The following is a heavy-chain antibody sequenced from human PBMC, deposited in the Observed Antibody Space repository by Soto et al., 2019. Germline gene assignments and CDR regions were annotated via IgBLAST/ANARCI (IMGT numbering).Heavy chain of an antibody. CDR2: ISAYNGKI. Sequence: QVQLVQSGAEVRKPGASVKVSCKASGYTFTNYGISWVRQAPGQGLEWIGWISAYNGKIDYAQKVQGRITMTTDTSTSTAFMELRSLRSDDTAVYYCARETIPQMYYYGTDVWGQGTTVIVSS. D-gene: IGHD3-16*01. J-gene: IGHJ6*02. CDR3: ARETIPQMYYYGTDV. CDR1: GYTFTNYG. V-gene: IGHV1-18*01.